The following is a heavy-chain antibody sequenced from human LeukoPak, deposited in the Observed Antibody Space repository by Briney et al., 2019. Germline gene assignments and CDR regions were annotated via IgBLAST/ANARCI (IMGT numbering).Heavy chain of an antibody. D-gene: IGHD3-10*01. J-gene: IGHJ6*02. V-gene: IGHV4-34*01. CDR3: ARFFITMVRGVMPYGMDV. Sequence: PSETQSLTCAVYGGSFSGYYWSWIRQPPGKGMEWIGEINHSGSTNYNPSLKSRVTISVDTSKNQFSLKLSSVTAADTAVYYCARFFITMVRGVMPYGMDVWGQGTTVTVSS. CDR2: INHSGST. CDR1: GGSFSGYY.